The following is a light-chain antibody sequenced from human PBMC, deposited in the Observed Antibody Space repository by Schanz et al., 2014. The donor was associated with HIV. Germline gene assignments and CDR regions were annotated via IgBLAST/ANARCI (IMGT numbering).Light chain of an antibody. CDR3: GAWDNSLAAWL. CDR1: NSNIGNNF. J-gene: IGLJ3*02. V-gene: IGLV1-51*01. Sequence: QSVLTQPPSVSAAPGQKVTISCSGSNSNIGNNFVSWYRHLPGTAPELLIFDNYQRPSEIPDRFSGSKSGASATLGITGLQTGDEADYYCGAWDNSLAAWLFGGGTKLTVL. CDR2: DNY.